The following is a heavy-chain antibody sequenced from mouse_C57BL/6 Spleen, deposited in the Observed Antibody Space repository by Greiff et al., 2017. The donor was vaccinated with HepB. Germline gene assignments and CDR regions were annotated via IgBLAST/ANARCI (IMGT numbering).Heavy chain of an antibody. CDR3: ARAPLGYFDV. J-gene: IGHJ1*03. CDR1: GYTFTDYN. Sequence: VQLQQSGPELVKPGASVKIPCKASGYTFTDYNMDWVKQSHGKSLEWIGDINPNNGGTTYNQKFKGKATLTVDKSSSTAYMELRSLTSEDTAVYYCARAPLGYFDVWGTGTTVTVSS. V-gene: IGHV1-18*01. CDR2: INPNNGGT.